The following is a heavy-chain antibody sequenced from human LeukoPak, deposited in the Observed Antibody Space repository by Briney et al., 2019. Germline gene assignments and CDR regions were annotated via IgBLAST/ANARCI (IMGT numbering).Heavy chain of an antibody. V-gene: IGHV3-23*01. Sequence: GGSLRLSCAASGFTFSSYAMSWVRQAPGKGLKWVSAISGSGGSTYYADSVKGRFTISRDNSKNTLYLQMNRLRAEDTAVYYCAKISKSAFLDYWGQGTLVTVSS. J-gene: IGHJ4*02. D-gene: IGHD3-3*02. CDR2: ISGSGGST. CDR3: AKISKSAFLDY. CDR1: GFTFSSYA.